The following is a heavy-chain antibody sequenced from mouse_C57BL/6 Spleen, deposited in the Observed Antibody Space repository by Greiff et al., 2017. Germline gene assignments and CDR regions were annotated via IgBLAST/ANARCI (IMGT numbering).Heavy chain of an antibody. J-gene: IGHJ3*01. CDR2: IDPSDSET. D-gene: IGHD1-1*01. Sequence: QVQLQQPGAELVRPGSSVTLSCKASGYTFTSYWMHWVKQRPIQGLEWIGNIDPSDSETHYNQKVKDKGTLTVDKSSSTAYMQLSSLTSEDSAVYYCARAHYYGSSLVAYWGQGTLVTVSA. V-gene: IGHV1-52*01. CDR3: ARAHYYGSSLVAY. CDR1: GYTFTSYW.